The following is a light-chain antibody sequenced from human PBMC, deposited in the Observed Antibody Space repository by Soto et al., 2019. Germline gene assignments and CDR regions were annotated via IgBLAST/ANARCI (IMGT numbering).Light chain of an antibody. Sequence: DIQMTQSPSTLSASVGDRVTITCRASQIIDTWLAWYQQKPGKAPKVLISKVSNLESGVPSRFSGSGCGTEFTLTISRLQPDDVATYYCQQYKRSWTFGQGTKVEI. CDR2: KVS. J-gene: IGKJ1*01. CDR1: QIIDTW. V-gene: IGKV1-5*03. CDR3: QQYKRSWT.